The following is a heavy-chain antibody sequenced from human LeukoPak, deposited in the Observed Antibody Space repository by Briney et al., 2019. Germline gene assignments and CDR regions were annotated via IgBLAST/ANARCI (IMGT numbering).Heavy chain of an antibody. CDR2: ITSSSTYI. CDR3: ARAMGDY. V-gene: IGHV3-21*01. Sequence: GGSLRLSCAASGFTFSSYSMNWVRQAPGRGLEWVSSITSSSTYIYYADSVKGRFTISRDNAKNTLYLQMNSLRAEDTAVYYCARAMGDYWGQGTLVTVSS. CDR1: GFTFSSYS. D-gene: IGHD3-10*01. J-gene: IGHJ4*02.